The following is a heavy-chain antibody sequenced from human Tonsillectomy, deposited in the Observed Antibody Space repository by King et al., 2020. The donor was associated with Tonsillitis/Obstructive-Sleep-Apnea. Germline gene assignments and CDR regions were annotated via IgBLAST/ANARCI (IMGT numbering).Heavy chain of an antibody. CDR3: ARARGYSSSVPFQRASYYMDV. V-gene: IGHV4-34*01. CDR1: AGSFSDYY. CDR2: INHSGST. J-gene: IGHJ6*03. D-gene: IGHD6-13*01. Sequence: VQLQQWGAGLLKPSETLSLTCAVYAGSFSDYYWSWIRQPPGKGLEWIGEINHSGSTNYNPSLKSQVTISVDTSKNQFSLKLSSVTTADTAVYYCARARGYSSSVPFQRASYYMDVWGKGTTVTVSS.